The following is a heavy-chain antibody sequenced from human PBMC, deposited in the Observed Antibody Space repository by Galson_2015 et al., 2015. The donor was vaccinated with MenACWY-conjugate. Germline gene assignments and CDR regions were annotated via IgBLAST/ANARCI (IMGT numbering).Heavy chain of an antibody. CDR1: GYTFTSYY. CDR3: ARGGAHYYYYYGMDV. CDR2: INTNTGNP. J-gene: IGHJ6*02. Sequence: SVKVSCKASGYTFTSYYMHWVRQAPGQGLEWMGWINTNTGNPTYAQGFTGRFVFSLDTSVSTAYLQISSLKAEDTAVYYCARGGAHYYYYYGMDVWGQGTTVTVSS. V-gene: IGHV7-4-1*02.